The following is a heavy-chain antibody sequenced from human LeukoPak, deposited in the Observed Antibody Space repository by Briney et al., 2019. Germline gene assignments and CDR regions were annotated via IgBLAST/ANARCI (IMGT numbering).Heavy chain of an antibody. CDR1: DDSISPYS. V-gene: IGHV4-59*01. J-gene: IGHJ3*01. CDR2: IYYRGST. Sequence: AETLSLTCTVSDDSISPYSWSWIRQPPGKGLEWIGYIYYRGSTAYNPSLQSRVTISVDPSRNQFSLKLNSVTAADTAVYFCARCSNDILTGFYRAFDLWGQGTMVIVSS. CDR3: ARCSNDILTGFYRAFDL. D-gene: IGHD3-9*01.